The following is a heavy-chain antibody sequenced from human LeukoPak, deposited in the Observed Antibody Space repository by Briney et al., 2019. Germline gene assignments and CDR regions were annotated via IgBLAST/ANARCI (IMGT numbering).Heavy chain of an antibody. J-gene: IGHJ4*02. Sequence: GGSLRLSCAASGFTFGNNYMAWVRQVRGKGLEWVSVIYSGGSTYYSDSVKGRFTISRDNAKNSLYLQMNSLRAEDTAVYYCSTNNGGWGQGTLVTVSS. CDR1: GFTFGNNY. V-gene: IGHV3-66*01. CDR3: STNNGG. CDR2: IYSGGST. D-gene: IGHD1/OR15-1a*01.